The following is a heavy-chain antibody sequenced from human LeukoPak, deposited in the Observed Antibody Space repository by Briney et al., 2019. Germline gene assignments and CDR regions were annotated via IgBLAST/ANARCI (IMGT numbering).Heavy chain of an antibody. D-gene: IGHD6-19*01. V-gene: IGHV1-2*06. Sequence: GASVKVSCKASGYTFTGYYMHWVRQAPGQGLEWIGRINPNSGGTNYAQKFQGRVTMTRDTSISTAYMELSRLRSDDTAVYYCAREHSSGWYPHDAFDIWGQGTMVTVSS. CDR1: GYTFTGYY. CDR2: INPNSGGT. J-gene: IGHJ3*02. CDR3: AREHSSGWYPHDAFDI.